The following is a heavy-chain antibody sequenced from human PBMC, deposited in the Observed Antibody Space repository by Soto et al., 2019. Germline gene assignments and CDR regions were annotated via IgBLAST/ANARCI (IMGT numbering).Heavy chain of an antibody. J-gene: IGHJ6*02. V-gene: IGHV1-69*12. CDR2: IIPIFGTA. CDR1: GGTFSSYA. CDR3: VITKMGIDYYYGMEV. Sequence: QVQLVQSGAEVKKPGSSVKVSCKASGGTFSSYAISWVRQAPGQGLEWMGGIIPIFGTADYVQQFQGRVTITADESTSTAYMELSSLRSEDTAVYYCVITKMGIDYYYGMEVWGQGTTVTVSS. D-gene: IGHD2-21*01.